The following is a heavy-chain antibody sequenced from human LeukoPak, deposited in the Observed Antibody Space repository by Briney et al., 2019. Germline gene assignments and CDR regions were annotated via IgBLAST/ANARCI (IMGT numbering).Heavy chain of an antibody. D-gene: IGHD5-18*01. Sequence: GGSLRLSCAASGVTVSSNYMNWVRQAPGKGLEWVSMIYSNGNTFYTDSVKGRFTISRDNSKNTLDLQMSSLRAEDTAVYYCARRGHGYGSPFDYWGQGTLVTVSS. CDR1: GVTVSSNY. CDR2: IYSNGNT. CDR3: ARRGHGYGSPFDY. J-gene: IGHJ4*02. V-gene: IGHV3-66*04.